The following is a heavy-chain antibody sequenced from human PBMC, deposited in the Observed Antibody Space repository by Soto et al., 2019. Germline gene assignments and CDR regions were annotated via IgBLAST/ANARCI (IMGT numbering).Heavy chain of an antibody. CDR2: IYHSGST. Sequence: SESLSLTCAVSGGSISIRELWGWVRQPPGKGLEWIGEIYHSGSTNYNPSLKSRVTISVDKSKNQFSLKLSSVTAADTAVYYCARTLYTWFDTWGQGTLVTVSS. CDR1: GGSISIREL. CDR3: ARTLYTWFDT. V-gene: IGHV4-4*02. J-gene: IGHJ5*02.